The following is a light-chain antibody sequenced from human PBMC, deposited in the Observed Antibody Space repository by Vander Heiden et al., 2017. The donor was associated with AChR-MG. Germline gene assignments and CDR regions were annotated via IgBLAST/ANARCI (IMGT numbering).Light chain of an antibody. CDR2: AAF. V-gene: IGKV1-39*01. CDR1: QSISTY. J-gene: IGKJ1*01. CDR3: QQSDSTPWT. Sequence: DIQMTQSPSSLSASVGDRVTITCRASQSISTYLSWYQQKPGKAPELLIYAAFNLQSGVPSRFNGSGLGTDFTLTISRLQPEDFATYYCQQSDSTPWTFGQGTKVEIK.